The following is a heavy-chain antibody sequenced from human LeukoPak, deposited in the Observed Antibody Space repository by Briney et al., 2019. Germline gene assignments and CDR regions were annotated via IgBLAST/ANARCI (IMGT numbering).Heavy chain of an antibody. V-gene: IGHV3-23*01. CDR2: ISGSDAGT. D-gene: IGHD2-8*02. CDR1: GFTFSSYG. CDR3: AKAPLGRCTGAICYSFDY. J-gene: IGHJ4*02. Sequence: GGSLRLSCAASGFTFSSYGMSWVRQAPGKGLEWVTAISGSDAGTYYADSVKGRFTISRDNSKNTLYLQMSSLRAEDAAVYYCAKAPLGRCTGAICYSFDYWGQGTLVTVSS.